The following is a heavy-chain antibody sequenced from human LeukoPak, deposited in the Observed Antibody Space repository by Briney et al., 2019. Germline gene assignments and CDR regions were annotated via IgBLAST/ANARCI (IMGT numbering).Heavy chain of an antibody. V-gene: IGHV3-7*01. J-gene: IGHJ6*03. CDR1: GFTCSNYW. CDR2: IKKDGYEK. Sequence: GGSLRLSCAASGFTCSNYWMSWLRQAPGKGLKWVANIKKDGYEKDYVDSVKGRFTISRDNAKNSLYLQMNSRRAEDTAVYYCARDRLLEDRHYYSYYYMDVWGKGTTVTVSS. CDR3: ARDRLLEDRHYYSYYYMDV. D-gene: IGHD1-1*01.